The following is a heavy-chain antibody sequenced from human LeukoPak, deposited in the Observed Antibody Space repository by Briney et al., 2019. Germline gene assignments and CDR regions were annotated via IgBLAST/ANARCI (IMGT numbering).Heavy chain of an antibody. J-gene: IGHJ4*02. CDR2: IWYDGSNK. V-gene: IGHV3-33*06. Sequence: ARSLRLSCAASGFTFSSYGMHWVRQAPGKGLEWVAVIWYDGSNKYYADSVKGRFTIPRDNSKNTLYLQMNSLRAEDTAVYYCAKGTNWNFDYWGQGTLVTVSS. CDR1: GFTFSSYG. CDR3: AKGTNWNFDY. D-gene: IGHD1-20*01.